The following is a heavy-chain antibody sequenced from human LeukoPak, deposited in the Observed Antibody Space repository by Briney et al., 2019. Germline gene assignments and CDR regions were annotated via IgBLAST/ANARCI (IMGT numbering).Heavy chain of an antibody. V-gene: IGHV4-34*01. CDR1: GGSFIGHY. CDR2: IDHSDST. Sequence: SQTLSLTCAVYGGSFIGHYWSWIRQPPGKGLEWIGEIDHSDSTNYNPSLKSRVTISVDTSKNQFSLKLSSVTAADTAVYYCARGDLYYYDSSGYYSLNSWGQGTLVTVSS. D-gene: IGHD3-22*01. J-gene: IGHJ4*02. CDR3: ARGDLYYYDSSGYYSLNS.